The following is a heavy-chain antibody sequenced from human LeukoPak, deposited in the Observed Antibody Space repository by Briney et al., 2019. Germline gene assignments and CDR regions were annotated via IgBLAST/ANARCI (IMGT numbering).Heavy chain of an antibody. V-gene: IGHV3-30*02. Sequence: GGSLRLSCAASGFTFSKYGMHWVRQAPGKGLEWLTFIQYDGNNKYYSDSVKGRFTISRDNSKNTLFLQMNSLRAEDTAVYYCAKDKSMVRELDYWGQGTLVTVSS. D-gene: IGHD3-10*01. CDR2: IQYDGNNK. CDR1: GFTFSKYG. CDR3: AKDKSMVRELDY. J-gene: IGHJ4*02.